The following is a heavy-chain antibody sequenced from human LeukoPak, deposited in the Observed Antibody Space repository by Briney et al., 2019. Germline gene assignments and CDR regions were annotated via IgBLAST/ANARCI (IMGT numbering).Heavy chain of an antibody. V-gene: IGHV3-30*04. CDR2: ISYDGSNK. CDR1: GFTFSSYA. CDR3: ARDPVTLADSDYFDY. D-gene: IGHD4-17*01. Sequence: PGGSLRLSCAASGFTFSSYAMHWVRQAPGKGLEWVAVISYDGSNKYYADSVKGRFTISRDNSKNTLYLQMNSLRAEDTAVYYCARDPVTLADSDYFDYWGQGTLVTVSS. J-gene: IGHJ4*02.